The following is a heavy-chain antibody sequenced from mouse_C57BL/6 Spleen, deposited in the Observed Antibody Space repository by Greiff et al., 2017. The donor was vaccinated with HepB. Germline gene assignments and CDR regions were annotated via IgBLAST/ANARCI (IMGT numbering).Heavy chain of an antibody. V-gene: IGHV3-6*01. CDR3: ARGGTVVAPLDY. D-gene: IGHD1-1*01. CDR1: GYSITSGYY. Sequence: EVKLEESGPGLVKPSQSLSLTCSVTGYSITSGYYWNWIRQFPGNKLEWMGYISYDGSNNYNPSLKNRISITRDTSKNQFFLKLNSVTTEDTATYYCARGGTVVAPLDYWGQGTTLTVSS. J-gene: IGHJ2*01. CDR2: ISYDGSN.